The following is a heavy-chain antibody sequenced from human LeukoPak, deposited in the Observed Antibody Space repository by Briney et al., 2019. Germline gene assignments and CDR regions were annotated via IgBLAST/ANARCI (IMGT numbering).Heavy chain of an antibody. CDR1: GYTFTGYY. Sequence: GASVKVSCKASGYTFTGYYMHWVRQAPGQGLEWMGWIYPNSGATKYAQKFQGRATMNRDTSISTAYMGLSGLRSDDTAVYYCGTLLSNGPFDYWGQGSLVTVSS. J-gene: IGHJ4*02. V-gene: IGHV1-2*02. CDR3: GTLLSNGPFDY. CDR2: IYPNSGAT.